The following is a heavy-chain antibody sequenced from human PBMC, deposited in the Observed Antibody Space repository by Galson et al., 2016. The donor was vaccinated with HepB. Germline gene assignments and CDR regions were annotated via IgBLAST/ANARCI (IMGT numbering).Heavy chain of an antibody. Sequence: ETLSLTCAVSGGSISSGNWWSWVRQPPGKGLEWIGEIYHSGTANYNPSLESRGTMSLDKSKNQITLKVTSVTAADTAVYYCARHVGVPGTRGFDYWGQGTLVTVSS. CDR1: GGSISSGNW. CDR2: IYHSGTA. V-gene: IGHV4-4*02. J-gene: IGHJ4*02. CDR3: ARHVGVPGTRGFDY. D-gene: IGHD2-2*01.